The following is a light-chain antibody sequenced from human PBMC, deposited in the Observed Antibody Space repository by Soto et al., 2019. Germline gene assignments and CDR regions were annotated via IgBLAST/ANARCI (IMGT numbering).Light chain of an antibody. CDR3: QHYNSYSEA. CDR2: KAS. Sequence: VQVTPSTSTLAATVDNRRTIACRASQSISRSLAWYQQKQGQAPKLLIYKASTLKSGVPSRFRGSGSGTEFTLTISSLQPDDFEPYYCQHYNSYSEAFGQGTKVDIK. V-gene: IGKV1-5*03. J-gene: IGKJ1*01. CDR1: QSISRS.